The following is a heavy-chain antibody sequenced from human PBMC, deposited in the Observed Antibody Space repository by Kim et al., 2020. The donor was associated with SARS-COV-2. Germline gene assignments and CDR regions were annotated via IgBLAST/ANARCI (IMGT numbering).Heavy chain of an antibody. CDR1: GGSISSGGYY. D-gene: IGHD3-22*01. CDR3: ARGQGLITMIVVVVGAFDY. V-gene: IGHV4-31*03. CDR2: IYYSGST. J-gene: IGHJ4*02. Sequence: SETLSLTCTVSGGSISSGGYYWSWIRQHPGKGLEWIGYIYYSGSTYYNPPLKSRVTISVDTSKNQFSLKLSSVTAADTAVYYCARGQGLITMIVVVVGAFDYWGQGTLVTVSS.